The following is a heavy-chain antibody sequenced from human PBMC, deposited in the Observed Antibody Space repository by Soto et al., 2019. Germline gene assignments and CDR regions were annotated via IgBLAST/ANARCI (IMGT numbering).Heavy chain of an antibody. CDR2: IISDGSTT. J-gene: IGHJ3*02. CDR1: GITFSRSW. CDR3: AVSGNYNAFDI. V-gene: IGHV3-74*01. Sequence: GGSLRLSCAASGITFSRSWMHWVRQAPGMGLVWVSLIISDGSTTSYADSVRGRFTISRDNAKNTLYLQMNSLRVEDTAVYYCAVSGNYNAFDIWGQGTMVTVSS. D-gene: IGHD3-10*01.